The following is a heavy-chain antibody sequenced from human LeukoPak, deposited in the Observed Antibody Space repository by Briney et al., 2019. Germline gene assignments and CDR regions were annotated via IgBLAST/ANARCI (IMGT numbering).Heavy chain of an antibody. D-gene: IGHD1-7*01. Sequence: SETLSLTCTVSGYSISSGYYWGWIRQPAGEGLEWIGRIYTSGTTNYNPSLKSRVTMSVDTSKTQFSLRLNSVTAADTAVYYCARGIGTTNFDYWGQGALVTVSS. CDR3: ARGIGTTNFDY. J-gene: IGHJ4*02. CDR1: GYSISSGYY. V-gene: IGHV4-4*07. CDR2: IYTSGTT.